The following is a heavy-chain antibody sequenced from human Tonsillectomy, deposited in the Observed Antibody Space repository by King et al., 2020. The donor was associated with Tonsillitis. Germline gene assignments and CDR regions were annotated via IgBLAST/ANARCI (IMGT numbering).Heavy chain of an antibody. CDR3: ARGDQPPSDY. CDR1: GGTFSNYA. CDR2: IVPMLGTV. D-gene: IGHD2-2*01. J-gene: IGHJ4*02. Sequence: QLVQSGAEVKKPGSSVKVSCKASGGTFSNYAISWVRQAPGQGLEWMGGIVPMLGTVNYAQKFQGRVTITADDSTSTAYMELSSLRSEDTAVYYCARGDQPPSDYWGQGTLVTVPS. V-gene: IGHV1-69*01.